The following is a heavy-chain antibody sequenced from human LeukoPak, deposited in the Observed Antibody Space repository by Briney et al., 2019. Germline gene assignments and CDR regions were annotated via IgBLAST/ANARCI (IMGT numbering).Heavy chain of an antibody. Sequence: PSETLSLTCTVSGGSISGYYWSWIRQPPGKGLEWIGYICYSGSTNYNPSLKSRVTISVDTSKNQFSLKLSSVTAADTAVYYCARDVVGGRVDIWGQRTMVTVSS. V-gene: IGHV4-59*01. J-gene: IGHJ3*02. CDR1: GGSISGYY. CDR2: ICYSGST. CDR3: ARDVVGGRVDI.